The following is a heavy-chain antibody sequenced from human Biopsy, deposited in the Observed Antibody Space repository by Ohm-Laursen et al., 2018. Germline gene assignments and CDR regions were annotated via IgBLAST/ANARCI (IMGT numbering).Heavy chain of an antibody. CDR3: ARAKSVLDYFYGLDV. CDR1: GFSFSDYY. D-gene: IGHD5/OR15-5a*01. V-gene: IGHV3-11*01. Sequence: SLRLSCTATGFSFSDYYMSCLRQAPGKGLEWLSYISSRGTSINNADSVKGRFTISRDNAKKSLYLQMNSLRAEDTAVYYCARAKSVLDYFYGLDVWGQGTTVTVSS. J-gene: IGHJ6*02. CDR2: ISSRGTSI.